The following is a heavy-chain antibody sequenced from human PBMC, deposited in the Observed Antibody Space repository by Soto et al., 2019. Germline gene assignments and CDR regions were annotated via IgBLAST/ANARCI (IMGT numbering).Heavy chain of an antibody. D-gene: IGHD7-27*01. CDR1: GFTFSSYA. CDR3: TRANWYSEY. CDR2: ISYDGSNK. J-gene: IGHJ4*02. Sequence: PGGSLRLSCAASGFTFSSYAMHWVRQAPGKGLEWVAVISYDGSNKYYADSVKGRFTISRDNSKNTLYLQMNSLRAEDTAVYYCTRANWYSEYWGQGTLVTVSS. V-gene: IGHV3-30-3*01.